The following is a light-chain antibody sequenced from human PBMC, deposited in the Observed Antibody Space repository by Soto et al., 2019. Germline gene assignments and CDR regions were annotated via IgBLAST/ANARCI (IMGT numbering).Light chain of an antibody. CDR2: GAS. CDR1: QSVSSN. CDR3: QQYNDWPRT. J-gene: IGKJ1*01. Sequence: EKVMTQSPATLSVSPGERATLSCRASQSVSSNLAWFQQKPGQAPRLLIYGASTRATGVPDRFSGSGSGTEYTLTISSLQSEDFAFYYCQQYNDWPRTFGQGTKVAIK. V-gene: IGKV3-15*01.